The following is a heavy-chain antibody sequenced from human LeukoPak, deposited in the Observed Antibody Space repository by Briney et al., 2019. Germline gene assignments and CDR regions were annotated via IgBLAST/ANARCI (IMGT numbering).Heavy chain of an antibody. Sequence: GGTLRLSCAPSGFTFSSYAMHRVPHAPDKGLEWVAVISYDGSNKYYADSVKGRFTISRDNSKNTLYLQMNSLRAEDTAVYYCARDGYNLIDYWGQGTLVTVSS. CDR1: GFTFSSYA. D-gene: IGHD5-24*01. V-gene: IGHV3-30-3*01. CDR2: ISYDGSNK. J-gene: IGHJ4*02. CDR3: ARDGYNLIDY.